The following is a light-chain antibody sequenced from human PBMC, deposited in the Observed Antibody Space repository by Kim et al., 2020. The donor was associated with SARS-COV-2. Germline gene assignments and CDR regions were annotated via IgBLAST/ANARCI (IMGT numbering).Light chain of an antibody. CDR1: NLGGKS. Sequence: APGKTARSRCGGTNLGGKSVNWYQQRPGQAPVLVIYYDADRPSGIPERFSGSNSGNTATLTISGVEAGDEADYYCQVWDTSTEHILFGGGTQLTVL. V-gene: IGLV3-21*04. CDR2: YDA. CDR3: QVWDTSTEHIL. J-gene: IGLJ2*01.